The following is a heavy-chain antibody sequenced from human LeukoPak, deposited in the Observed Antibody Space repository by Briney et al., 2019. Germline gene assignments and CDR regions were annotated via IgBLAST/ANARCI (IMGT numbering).Heavy chain of an antibody. CDR3: ARDHGYSYGYGDWFDP. J-gene: IGHJ5*02. Sequence: GGSPRLSCAASGFTFSSYSMNWVRQAPGKGLEWVSSISSSSSYIYYADSVKGRFTISRDNAKNSLYLQMNSLRAEDTAVYYCARDHGYSYGYGDWFDPWGQGTLVTVSS. V-gene: IGHV3-21*01. CDR2: ISSSSSYI. D-gene: IGHD5-18*01. CDR1: GFTFSSYS.